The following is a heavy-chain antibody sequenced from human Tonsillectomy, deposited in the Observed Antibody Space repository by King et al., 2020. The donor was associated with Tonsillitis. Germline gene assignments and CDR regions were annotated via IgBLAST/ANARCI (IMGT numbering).Heavy chain of an antibody. Sequence: VQLVESGGGLVKPGGSLRLSCAASGFTFSSYSMNWVRQAPGKGLEWVSSISSSSSYIYYADSVKGRFTISRDNAKNSLYLQMNSLRAEVTAVYYCARDLYGGKGYYYGMDVWGQGTTVTVCS. D-gene: IGHD4-23*01. J-gene: IGHJ6*02. V-gene: IGHV3-21*01. CDR3: ARDLYGGKGYYYGMDV. CDR1: GFTFSSYS. CDR2: ISSSSSYI.